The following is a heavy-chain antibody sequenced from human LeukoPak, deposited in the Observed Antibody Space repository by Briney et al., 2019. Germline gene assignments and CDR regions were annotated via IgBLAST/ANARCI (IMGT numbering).Heavy chain of an antibody. V-gene: IGHV4-59*01. CDR3: AKVAFRRGGWYSGPRYYFDY. CDR2: VYYSGST. J-gene: IGHJ4*02. CDR1: GDFITAYY. D-gene: IGHD6-19*01. Sequence: PSETLSLTCTVSGDFITAYYWSWIRQPPGKGLEWIGYVYYSGSTEYNPSLRSRVTISLEMSKHQFSLNLTSVTAADTAVYYCAKVAFRRGGWYSGPRYYFDYWGQGTLVTVSS.